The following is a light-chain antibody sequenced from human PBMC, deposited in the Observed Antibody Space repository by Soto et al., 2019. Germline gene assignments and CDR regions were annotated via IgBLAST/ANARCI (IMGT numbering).Light chain of an antibody. CDR2: DAS. CDR3: QQYNSWPET. Sequence: EIFFKQSPAPPSFSPGERAPLSFRATENLRTFLAWYQQKAGQAPRLLIYDASNRATGIPDRFSGSGSGTDFTLTISSLEPEDFAVYYCQQYNSWPETFGQGTKVDI. CDR1: ENLRTF. J-gene: IGKJ1*01. V-gene: IGKV3-11*01.